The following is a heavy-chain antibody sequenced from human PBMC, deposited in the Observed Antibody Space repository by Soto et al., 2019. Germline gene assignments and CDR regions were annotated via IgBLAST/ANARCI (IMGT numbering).Heavy chain of an antibody. J-gene: IGHJ4*02. CDR3: AIVMLVYDLLPGYYFHY. CDR2: IKQDGSEK. CDR1: GFTFSSYW. D-gene: IGHD3-9*01. Sequence: GGSLRLSCAASGFTFSSYWMSWVRQAPGKGLEWVANIKQDGSEKYYVDSVKGRFTISRDNAKNSLYLQMHSLRAEDTAVYYCAIVMLVYDLLPGYYFHYSCQAPLLTV. V-gene: IGHV3-7*05.